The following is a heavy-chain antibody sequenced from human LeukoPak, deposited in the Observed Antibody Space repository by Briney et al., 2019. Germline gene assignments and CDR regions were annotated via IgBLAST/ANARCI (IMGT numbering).Heavy chain of an antibody. CDR1: GFTFSDQY. Sequence: PGGSLRLSCAASGFTFSDQYMDWVRQAPGKGLEWVGRIRNKANSYTTEYAASVKGRFTISRDDSKNSLYLQMNSLKTEDTAVYFCARVHSSSWYGSYFDYWGQGTLVTVSS. D-gene: IGHD6-13*01. V-gene: IGHV3-72*01. J-gene: IGHJ4*02. CDR2: IRNKANSYTT. CDR3: ARVHSSSWYGSYFDY.